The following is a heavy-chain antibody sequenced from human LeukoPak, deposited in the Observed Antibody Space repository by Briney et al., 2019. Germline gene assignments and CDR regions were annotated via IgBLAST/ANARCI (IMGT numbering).Heavy chain of an antibody. Sequence: GGSLRLSCAASGFTFSNYTMNWVRQAPGKGLEWVSSISSSRSYIFYADSVKGRFTVSRDNAKNSLYLQMNSLRAEDTAVYYCARGVTATVTHYYYYMDVWGKGTTVTISS. D-gene: IGHD4-17*01. CDR2: ISSSRSYI. CDR1: GFTFSNYT. J-gene: IGHJ6*03. CDR3: ARGVTATVTHYYYYMDV. V-gene: IGHV3-21*01.